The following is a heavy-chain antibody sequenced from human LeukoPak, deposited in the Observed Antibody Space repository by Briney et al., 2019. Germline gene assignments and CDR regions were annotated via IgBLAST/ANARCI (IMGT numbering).Heavy chain of an antibody. D-gene: IGHD5-18*01. CDR1: GGSFSGYY. Sequence: PSETLSLTCAVGGGSFSGYYWSWIRQPPGKGLEWIGEINHGGITTYNPSLRSRVSISIDTSKMQFSLKLRAVTAADRAVYYRARGLRGYSYGNWFDPWGQGTLVTVSS. J-gene: IGHJ5*02. V-gene: IGHV4-34*01. CDR2: INHGGIT. CDR3: ARGLRGYSYGNWFDP.